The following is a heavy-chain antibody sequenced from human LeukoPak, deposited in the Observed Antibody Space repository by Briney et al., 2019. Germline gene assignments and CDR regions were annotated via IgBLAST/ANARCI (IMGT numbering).Heavy chain of an antibody. CDR2: IYPGDSDT. CDR1: GYSFTSYW. Sequence: PGESLKISCKGSGYSFTSYWIGWVRQMPGKGLEWMGIIYPGDSDTRYSPSFQGQVTISADKSISTAYLQWSSLKASDTAMYYCARGRYCSGGSCYVFDYWGQGTLVTVSS. V-gene: IGHV5-51*01. CDR3: ARGRYCSGGSCYVFDY. J-gene: IGHJ4*02. D-gene: IGHD2-15*01.